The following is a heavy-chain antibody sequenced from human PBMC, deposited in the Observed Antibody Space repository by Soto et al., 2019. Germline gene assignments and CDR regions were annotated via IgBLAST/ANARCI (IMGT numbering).Heavy chain of an antibody. CDR1: GYTFTTYG. Sequence: QVQLVQSGAEVKKPGASVKVSCKASGYTFTTYGINWVRQAPGQGLEWMGWISAYDGNTNYAQKLQGRVTMTTDTSTSTAYMELRSLRSDDTAVYYCARGSQDYYGSGTYYGFGHWGQGTLVTVSS. J-gene: IGHJ5*02. V-gene: IGHV1-18*01. CDR2: ISAYDGNT. CDR3: ARGSQDYYGSGTYYGFGH. D-gene: IGHD3-10*01.